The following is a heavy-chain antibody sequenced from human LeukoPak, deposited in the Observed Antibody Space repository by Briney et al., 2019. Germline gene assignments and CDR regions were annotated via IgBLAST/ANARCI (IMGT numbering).Heavy chain of an antibody. CDR2: ISGSGDNSPKT. J-gene: IGHJ4*02. Sequence: GGSLRLSCVASGFTFNNSPMSWVRQAPGKGLECVSAISGSGDNSPKTFYTDSVKGRFTISRDNSKSTLYLQMNSLRAEDTAFCYCATVVITGSFPDYFVTWGQGTLVSVAS. CDR1: GFTFNNSP. D-gene: IGHD2/OR15-2a*01. V-gene: IGHV3-23*01. CDR3: ATVVITGSFPDYFVT.